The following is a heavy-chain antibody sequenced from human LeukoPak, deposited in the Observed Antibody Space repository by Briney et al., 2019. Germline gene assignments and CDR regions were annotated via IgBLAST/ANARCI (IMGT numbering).Heavy chain of an antibody. CDR1: EFTFSSYG. V-gene: IGHV3-30*02. J-gene: IGHJ4*02. CDR2: IRYDAGSQ. D-gene: IGHD3-10*01. CDR3: ARDGGLFSMVRGADYNYFDY. Sequence: GGSLRLSCAASEFTFSSYGTHWVRQAPGKGLEWVAFIRYDAGSQYYADSVKGRFIISRDNSQNTLYLQLNSLRPEDTAEYLCARDGGLFSMVRGADYNYFDYWGQGTLVTVSS.